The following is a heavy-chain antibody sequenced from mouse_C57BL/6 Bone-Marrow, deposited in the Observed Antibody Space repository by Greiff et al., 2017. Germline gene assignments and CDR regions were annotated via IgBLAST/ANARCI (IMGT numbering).Heavy chain of an antibody. V-gene: IGHV14-4*01. J-gene: IGHJ4*01. D-gene: IGHD1-3*01. Sequence: VQLQQSGAELVRPGASVKLSCTASGFNIKDDYMHWVKQRPEQGLEWIGWIDPENGDTEYASKFQGKATIAADTSSNTAYLQLSSLASEDTAVYYYTTSGCYYAMDCWGQGTSVTVSS. CDR1: GFNIKDDY. CDR3: TTSGCYYAMDC. CDR2: IDPENGDT.